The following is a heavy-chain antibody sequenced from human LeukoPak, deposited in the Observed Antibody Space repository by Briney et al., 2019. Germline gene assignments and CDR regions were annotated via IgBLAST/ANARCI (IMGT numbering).Heavy chain of an antibody. V-gene: IGHV3-53*01. D-gene: IGHD3-10*01. Sequence: GGSLRLSCAASGFTVSSNYMSWVRQAPGKGLEWVSVIYSGGSTYYADSVKGRFTISRDNSKNTLYLQMNSLRAEDTAVYYCARDSITMVRGVITTTYFDYWGQGTLVTVSS. J-gene: IGHJ4*02. CDR2: IYSGGST. CDR3: ARDSITMVRGVITTTYFDY. CDR1: GFTVSSNY.